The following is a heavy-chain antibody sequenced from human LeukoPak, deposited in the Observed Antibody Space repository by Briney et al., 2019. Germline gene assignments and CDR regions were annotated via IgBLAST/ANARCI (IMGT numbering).Heavy chain of an antibody. CDR1: GGSISSHY. Sequence: SETLSLTCTVSGGSISSHYWSWIRQPPGKGLEWIGYIYYSGSTNYNPSLKSLVTISVDTSKNQFSLKLSSVTAADTAVYYCARGDRGHNWFDPWGQGTLVTVSS. V-gene: IGHV4-59*11. J-gene: IGHJ5*02. CDR3: ARGDRGHNWFDP. CDR2: IYYSGST. D-gene: IGHD2-15*01.